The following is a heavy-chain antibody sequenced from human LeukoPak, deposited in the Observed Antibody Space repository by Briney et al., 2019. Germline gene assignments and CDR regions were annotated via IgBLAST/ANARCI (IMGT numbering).Heavy chain of an antibody. D-gene: IGHD3-10*01. CDR3: ARGAFGEWQLYYFDY. Sequence: PSETLSLTCAVYGGSFSGYYWSWIRQPPGKGLEWIGEINHSGSTYYNPSLKSRVTISVDTSKNQFSLKLSSVTAADTAVYYCARGAFGEWQLYYFDYWGQGTLVTVSS. J-gene: IGHJ4*02. CDR1: GGSFSGYY. CDR2: INHSGST. V-gene: IGHV4-34*01.